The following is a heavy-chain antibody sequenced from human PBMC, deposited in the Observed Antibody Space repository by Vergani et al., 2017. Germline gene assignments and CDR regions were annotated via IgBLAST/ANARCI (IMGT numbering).Heavy chain of an antibody. CDR2: ISWNSGSI. V-gene: IGHV3-9*01. CDR3: AKDSHCSSTSCYGGIDY. D-gene: IGHD2-2*01. CDR1: GFTFDDYA. J-gene: IGHJ4*02. Sequence: EVQMVESGGGLVQPGRSLRLSCAASGFTFDDYAMHWVRQASGKGLEWVSGISWNSGSIGYADSVKGRFTISRDNAKNSLYLQMNSLRAEDTALYYCAKDSHCSSTSCYGGIDYWGQGTLVTVSS.